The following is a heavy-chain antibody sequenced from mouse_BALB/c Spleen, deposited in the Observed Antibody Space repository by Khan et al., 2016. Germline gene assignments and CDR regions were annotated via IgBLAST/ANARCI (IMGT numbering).Heavy chain of an antibody. D-gene: IGHD1-1*02. Sequence: QVELMESGPELVRPGVSVKISCKGSGFTFTTYAMHWVQQTHAKRLEWIAAISSYSGNTYYNQKFKGKATMTVDNSSSTPYLELARLTTEDSAIYYWSRRGGTYGYAMDYWGQGTSVTVSS. J-gene: IGHJ4*01. CDR3: SRRGGTYGYAMDY. V-gene: IGHV1S137*01. CDR1: GFTFTTYA. CDR2: ISSYSGNT.